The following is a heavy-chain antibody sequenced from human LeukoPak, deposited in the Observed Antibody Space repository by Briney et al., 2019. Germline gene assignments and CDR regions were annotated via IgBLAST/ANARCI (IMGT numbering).Heavy chain of an antibody. CDR3: AKDQLGAYCSSTSCYNSDY. CDR2: ISGSGGST. CDR1: VFTFSSYA. J-gene: IGHJ4*02. Sequence: VGSLRLSCAASVFTFSSYAMSWVRQAPGKGLEWVSAISGSGGSTYYADSVKGRFTISRDNSKNTLYLQMNSLRAEDTAVYYCAKDQLGAYCSSTSCYNSDYCGQGTLVTVSS. V-gene: IGHV3-23*01. D-gene: IGHD2-2*02.